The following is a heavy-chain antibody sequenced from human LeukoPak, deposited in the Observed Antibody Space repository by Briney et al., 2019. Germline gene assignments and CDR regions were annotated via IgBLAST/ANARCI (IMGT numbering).Heavy chain of an antibody. J-gene: IGHJ4*02. D-gene: IGHD2-8*02. CDR2: IKQDGSEK. CDR1: GFTFGSYW. CDR3: ARIRYSTDHFDY. V-gene: IGHV3-7*01. Sequence: GGSLRLSCAASGFTFGSYWMSWVRQAPGKGLEWVANIKQDGSEKYYVDPVKGRFTISRDNAKNSLYLQMNSLRAEDTAVYYCARIRYSTDHFDYWGQGTLVTVSS.